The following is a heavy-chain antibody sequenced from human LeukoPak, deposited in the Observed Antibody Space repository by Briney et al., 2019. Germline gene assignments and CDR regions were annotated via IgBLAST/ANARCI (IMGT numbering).Heavy chain of an antibody. CDR2: ISSSSSTI. CDR3: ARDKLSVTTSPYYFDY. Sequence: PGGSLRLSCAASGFTFGTYEMNWVRQAPGKGLEWVSYISSSSSTIYYADSVKGRFTISRDNAKNSLYLQMNSLRAEDTAVYYCARDKLSVTTSPYYFDYWGQGTLVTVSS. V-gene: IGHV3-48*03. D-gene: IGHD4-17*01. J-gene: IGHJ4*02. CDR1: GFTFGTYE.